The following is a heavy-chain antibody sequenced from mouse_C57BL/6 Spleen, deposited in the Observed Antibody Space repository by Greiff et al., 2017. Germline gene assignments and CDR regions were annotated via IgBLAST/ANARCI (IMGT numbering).Heavy chain of an antibody. CDR1: GYTFTSYW. CDR3: ARRGKFADYFDY. J-gene: IGHJ2*01. Sequence: QVQLQQPGAELVMPGASVKLSCKASGYTFTSYWMHWVKQRPGQGLEWIGEIDPSDSYTNYNQKFKGKSTLTVDKSSSTAYMQLSSLTSEDSAVYYCARRGKFADYFDYWGEGTTLTGSS. V-gene: IGHV1-69*01. CDR2: IDPSDSYT.